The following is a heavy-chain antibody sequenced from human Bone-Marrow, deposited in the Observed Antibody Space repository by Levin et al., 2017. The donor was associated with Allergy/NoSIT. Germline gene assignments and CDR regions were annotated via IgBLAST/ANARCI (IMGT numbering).Heavy chain of an antibody. J-gene: IGHJ4*02. CDR3: VRDMMGGNYSVDY. CDR1: GFTFSSYS. CDR2: ISNDGGSK. Sequence: GGSLRLSCAVSGFTFSSYSMHWVRQAPGKGLEWVAVISNDGGSKNYADSVKGRFTISRDNSKGTLYLQMNNLRSEDMSVYYCVRDMMGGNYSVDYWGQGTLVTVSS. V-gene: IGHV3-30*04. D-gene: IGHD1-26*01.